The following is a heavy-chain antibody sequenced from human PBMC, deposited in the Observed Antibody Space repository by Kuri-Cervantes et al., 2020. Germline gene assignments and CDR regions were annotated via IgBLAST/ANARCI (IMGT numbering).Heavy chain of an antibody. CDR2: IKQDGSEK. D-gene: IGHD2-15*01. CDR3: AREMRIIGQIGAFDI. V-gene: IGHV3-7*01. CDR1: GFTFNDYA. J-gene: IGHJ3*02. Sequence: GESLKISCAASGFTFNDYAMNWVRQAPGKGLEWVANIKQDGSEKYYVDSVKGRFTISRDNAKNSLFLQMSSLRAEDTAVYYCAREMRIIGQIGAFDIWGQGTMVTVSS.